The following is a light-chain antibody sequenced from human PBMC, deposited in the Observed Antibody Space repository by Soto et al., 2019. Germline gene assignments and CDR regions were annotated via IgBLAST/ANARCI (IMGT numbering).Light chain of an antibody. V-gene: IGKV1-5*01. CDR3: PQYSSSTVS. Sequence: DIQMTQSPSTLSASVGDRVNITCRASQSLPKWLAWYQQVPGNVPKPXIYKASPLESGVPSLFSGSGAGTEFTLTTSSLKYGDSATALCPQYSSSTVSFGQGTRLEI. CDR2: KAS. CDR1: QSLPKW. J-gene: IGKJ5*01.